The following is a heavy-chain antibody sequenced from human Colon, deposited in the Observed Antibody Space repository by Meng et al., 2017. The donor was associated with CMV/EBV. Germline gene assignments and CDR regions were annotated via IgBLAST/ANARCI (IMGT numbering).Heavy chain of an antibody. V-gene: IGHV3-7*01. J-gene: IGHJ6*02. CDR1: GFNFPNFW. Sequence: GESLKISCEASGFNFPNFWMTWVRQSPGKGLEWVANIKQDGTETYYVDSVKGRFTISKDNAKNSLYLQMNSLRVEDTAVYYCAKVRGPSVYYAMDVWGQGTAVTVSS. CDR3: AKVRGPSVYYAMDV. D-gene: IGHD3-10*01. CDR2: IKQDGTET.